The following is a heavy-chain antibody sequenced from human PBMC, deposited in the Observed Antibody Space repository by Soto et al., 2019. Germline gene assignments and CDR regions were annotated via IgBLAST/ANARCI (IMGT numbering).Heavy chain of an antibody. CDR1: GGSISSYY. V-gene: IGHV4-59*12. CDR3: ARVSGIYYYGMDV. Sequence: PSETLSLTCTVSGGSISSYYWTWIRQPPGKGLEWIGYFYYSGSTNYNPSLKSRVTISVDTSKNQVSLKLSSVTAADTAVYYCARVSGIYYYGMDVWGQGTTVTVSS. CDR2: FYYSGST. D-gene: IGHD3-10*01. J-gene: IGHJ6*02.